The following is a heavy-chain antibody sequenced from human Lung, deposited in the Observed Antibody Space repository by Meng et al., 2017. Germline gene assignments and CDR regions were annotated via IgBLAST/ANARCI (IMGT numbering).Heavy chain of an antibody. CDR1: VGSVRDCY. CDR3: ARSPTTMAHDFDY. CDR2: INHSGST. Sequence: LHEGDAGTLKLSDASYPPFLGSVGSVRDCYWGWIRQPPGKGLEWIGEINHSGSTNYNPSLESRATISVDTSQNNLSLKLSSVTAADSAVYYCARSPTTMAHDFDYWGQGTLVTVSS. D-gene: IGHD4-11*01. V-gene: IGHV4-34*01. J-gene: IGHJ4*02.